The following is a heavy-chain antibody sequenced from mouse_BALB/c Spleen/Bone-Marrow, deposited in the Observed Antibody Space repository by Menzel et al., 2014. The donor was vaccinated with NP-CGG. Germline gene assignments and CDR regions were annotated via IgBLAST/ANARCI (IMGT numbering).Heavy chain of an antibody. Sequence: VKVVESGPELVKPGASVKISRKASGYAFSSSWMNWVKQRPGQGLEWIGRIYPGDGDTKYNGKFKGKATLTADKSSSTAYMQLSSLTSVDSAVYFCARSDGYRDMDYWGQGTSVTVSS. CDR1: GYAFSSSW. V-gene: IGHV1-82*01. CDR3: ARSDGYRDMDY. CDR2: IYPGDGDT. D-gene: IGHD2-3*01. J-gene: IGHJ4*01.